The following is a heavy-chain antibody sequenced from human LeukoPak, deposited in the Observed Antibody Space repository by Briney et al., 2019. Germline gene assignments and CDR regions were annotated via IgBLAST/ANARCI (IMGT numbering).Heavy chain of an antibody. J-gene: IGHJ5*02. V-gene: IGHV4-4*07. CDR1: GGSISSYY. Sequence: SETLSLTCTVSGGSISSYYWSWIRQPAGRGLEWIGRIYTSGSTNYNPSLKSRVTMSVDTSKNQFSLKLSSVTAADTAVYYCARDAYYCSGGSCPDNWFDPWGQGTLVTVSS. D-gene: IGHD2-15*01. CDR3: ARDAYYCSGGSCPDNWFDP. CDR2: IYTSGST.